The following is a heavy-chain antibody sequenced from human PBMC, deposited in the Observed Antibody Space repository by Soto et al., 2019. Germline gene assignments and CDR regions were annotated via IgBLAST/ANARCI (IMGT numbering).Heavy chain of an antibody. CDR1: GFAFSSYS. Sequence: EVQLVESGGGLVKPGGSLRLSCAASGFAFSSYSMSWVRQAPGKGLEWVAFITIRSSYIYYADSVRGRFTISRDNAKNSLYLQMDGLRAEDTAVYYCARDDGWLVLDYWGQGTLVTVSS. J-gene: IGHJ4*02. CDR3: ARDDGWLVLDY. V-gene: IGHV3-21*06. D-gene: IGHD6-19*01. CDR2: ITIRSSYI.